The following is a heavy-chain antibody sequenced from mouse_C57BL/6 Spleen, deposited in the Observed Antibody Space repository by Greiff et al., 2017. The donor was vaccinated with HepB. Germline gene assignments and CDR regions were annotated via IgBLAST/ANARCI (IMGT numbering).Heavy chain of an antibody. CDR1: GYSFTGYY. Sequence: EVQLQQSGPELVKPGASVKISCKASGYSFTGYYMNWVKQSPEKSLEWIGEINPSTGGTTYNQKFKAKATLTVDKSSSTAYMQLKSLTSEDPAVYYCARALYDGYSAWFAYWGQGTLVTVSA. CDR2: INPSTGGT. CDR3: ARALYDGYSAWFAY. V-gene: IGHV1-42*01. J-gene: IGHJ3*01. D-gene: IGHD2-3*01.